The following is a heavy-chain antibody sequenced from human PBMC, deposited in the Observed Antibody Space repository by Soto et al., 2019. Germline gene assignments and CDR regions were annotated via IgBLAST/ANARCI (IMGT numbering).Heavy chain of an antibody. V-gene: IGHV3-30*03. CDR3: ATKARVTNYLYYGMDV. J-gene: IGHJ6*02. D-gene: IGHD2-21*02. CDR2: ISYDGATQ. Sequence: SLRLSCEVSGLTFNTSCMHWVRQAPGKGLEWLAVISYDGATQYYGDTVKGRFTISRDNSKNTLFLRMGRLRAEDTAMCYCATKARVTNYLYYGMDVWGLGTTVTVSS. CDR1: GLTFNTSC.